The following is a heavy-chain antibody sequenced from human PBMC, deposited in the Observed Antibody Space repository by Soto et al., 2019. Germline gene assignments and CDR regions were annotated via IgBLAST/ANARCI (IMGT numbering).Heavy chain of an antibody. CDR3: AAGGYQRRNPRFDC. Sequence: QVQLVESGGGVVQPGRSLRLSCAASGFTFSTYGMHWVRQAPGKGLEWVAVIWYDGSNKYYADSVKGRFTISRDNSKNPLCLQMNSVRAEDTAVYYCAAGGYQRRNPRFDCWGQGTLVTVSS. CDR1: GFTFSTYG. D-gene: IGHD2-2*01. J-gene: IGHJ4*02. V-gene: IGHV3-33*01. CDR2: IWYDGSNK.